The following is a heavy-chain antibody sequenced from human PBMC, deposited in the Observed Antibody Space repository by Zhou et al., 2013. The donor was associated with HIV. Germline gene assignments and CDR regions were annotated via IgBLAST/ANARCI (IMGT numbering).Heavy chain of an antibody. J-gene: IGHJ6*03. D-gene: IGHD3-3*01. CDR3: ARGRILEWLPIGYMDV. V-gene: IGHV1-2*02. CDR1: GYTFTGYY. Sequence: QVQLVQSGAEVKKPGASVKVSCKASGYTFTGYYMHWVRQAPGQGLEWMGWINPNSGGTNYAQKFQGRVTMTRDTSISTAYMELSRLRSDDTAVYYCARGRILEWLPIGYMDVWGKGTTVTVSS. CDR2: INPNSGGT.